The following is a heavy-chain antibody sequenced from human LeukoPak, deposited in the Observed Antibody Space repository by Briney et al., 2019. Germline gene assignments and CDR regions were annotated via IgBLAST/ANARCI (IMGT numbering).Heavy chain of an antibody. CDR2: ISAYNGNT. CDR3: ARDQLPDYYGSGTYYYYMDV. D-gene: IGHD3-10*01. Sequence: EASVKVSWKASGYTFTSYGISWVRQAPGQGLEWMGWISAYNGNTNYAQKLQGRVTMTTDTSTSTAYMELRSLRSDDTAVYYCARDQLPDYYGSGTYYYYMDVWGKGTTVTVSS. CDR1: GYTFTSYG. V-gene: IGHV1-18*01. J-gene: IGHJ6*03.